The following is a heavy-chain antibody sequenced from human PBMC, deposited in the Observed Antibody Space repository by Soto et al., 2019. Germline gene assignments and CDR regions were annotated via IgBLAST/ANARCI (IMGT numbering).Heavy chain of an antibody. D-gene: IGHD2-15*01. CDR2: ISAYNGNT. V-gene: IGHV1-18*01. J-gene: IGHJ4*02. CDR1: GYTFTSYG. CDR3: ARAPFRYCSGGSCYSGSDY. Sequence: QVQLVQSGAEVKKPGASVKVSCKASGYTFTSYGISWVRQAPGQGLEWMGWISAYNGNTNYAQKLQGRVTMTTDTSTSTAYMELRSLRSDDTAVYYCARAPFRYCSGGSCYSGSDYCGQGTLVTVSS.